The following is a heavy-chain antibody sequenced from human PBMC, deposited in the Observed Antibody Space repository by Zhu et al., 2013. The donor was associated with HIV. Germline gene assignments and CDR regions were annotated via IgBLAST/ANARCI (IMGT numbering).Heavy chain of an antibody. J-gene: IGHJ4*02. D-gene: IGHD2-2*01. CDR3: ARRHCTGTSCYLDF. CDR2: INPNGGGT. V-gene: IGHV1-2*02. CDR1: GYTFTSYF. Sequence: QVQLVQSGAEVKKPGASIKISCQASGYTFTSYFMQWVRQAPGQGLEWMGWINPNGGGTNYAQKFQGRVTMTRDTSFSTAYMELSSLTSDDTAVYYCARRHCTGTSCYLDFWGQGTRVTVSS.